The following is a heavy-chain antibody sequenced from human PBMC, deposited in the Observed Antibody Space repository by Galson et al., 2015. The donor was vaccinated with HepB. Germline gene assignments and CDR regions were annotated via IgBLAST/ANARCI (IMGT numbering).Heavy chain of an antibody. Sequence: SLRLSCAASGFTFSSYAMSWVRQAPGKGLEWVSAISGSGGSTYYADSVKGRFTISRDNSKNTLYLQMNSLRAEDTAVYYCAKWGTAASGSYYKGGDYFDYWGQGTLVTVSS. CDR1: GFTFSSYA. D-gene: IGHD1-26*01. CDR3: AKWGTAASGSYYKGGDYFDY. J-gene: IGHJ4*02. V-gene: IGHV3-23*01. CDR2: ISGSGGST.